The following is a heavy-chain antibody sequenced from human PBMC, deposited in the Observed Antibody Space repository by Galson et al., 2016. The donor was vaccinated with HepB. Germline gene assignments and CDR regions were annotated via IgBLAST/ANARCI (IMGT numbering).Heavy chain of an antibody. Sequence: SLRLSCAASGFTFNAYAMSWVRQSPGKGLEWVSAITSSGVGTFYTDSVKGRFTISRDNAKNSLYLQMNSLRDEDTAVHYCARERAETVAQGVIRVHRIHYYYGMDVWGQGTTVTASS. CDR2: ITSSGVGT. J-gene: IGHJ6*02. CDR3: ARERAETVAQGVIRVHRIHYYYGMDV. D-gene: IGHD3-10*01. V-gene: IGHV3-23*01. CDR1: GFTFNAYA.